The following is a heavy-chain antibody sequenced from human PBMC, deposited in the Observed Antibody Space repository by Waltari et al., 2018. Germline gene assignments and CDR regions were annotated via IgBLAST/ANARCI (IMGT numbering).Heavy chain of an antibody. V-gene: IGHV1-69*05. CDR2: IIPIFGTA. Sequence: QVQLVQSGAEVKKPGSSVKLSCKASGVTFSSYAISCVRPAPRQGLEWMGGIIPIFGTANYAQKFQGRVTITTDESTSTAYMELSSLRSEDTAVYYCARNTAMVRGYYYYMDVWGKGTTVTVSS. J-gene: IGHJ6*03. CDR3: ARNTAMVRGYYYYMDV. D-gene: IGHD5-18*01. CDR1: GVTFSSYA.